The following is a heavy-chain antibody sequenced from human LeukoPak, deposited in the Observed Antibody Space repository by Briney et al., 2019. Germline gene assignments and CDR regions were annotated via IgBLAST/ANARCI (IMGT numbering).Heavy chain of an antibody. CDR1: GFTFSSYS. D-gene: IGHD4-23*01. CDR2: ISSSSSYI. V-gene: IGHV3-21*01. Sequence: GGSLRLSCAASGFTFSSYSMNWVRQAPGKGLEWVSSISSSSSYIYYADSVKGRFTISRDNAKNSLYLQMNSLRAEDTAVYYCARDLGWDQHLDYWGQGTLVTVSS. CDR3: ARDLGWDQHLDY. J-gene: IGHJ4*02.